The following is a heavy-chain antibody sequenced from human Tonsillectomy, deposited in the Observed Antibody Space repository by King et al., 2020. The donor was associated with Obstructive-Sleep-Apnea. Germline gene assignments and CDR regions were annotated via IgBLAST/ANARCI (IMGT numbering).Heavy chain of an antibody. CDR1: GYTFSTYA. J-gene: IGHJ3*01. D-gene: IGHD2-21*01. CDR2: INTNTGNP. Sequence: QLVQSGSELKKPGASVKVSCKASGYTFSTYAMNWVRQAPGQGFEWMGWINTNTGNPTYAQGFTGRFVFSLDTSVSTTYLQITSLKAEDTAVYYCARVNAPALTGVVPFDFRGQGTLVTVSS. V-gene: IGHV7-4-1*02. CDR3: ARVNAPALTGVVPFDF.